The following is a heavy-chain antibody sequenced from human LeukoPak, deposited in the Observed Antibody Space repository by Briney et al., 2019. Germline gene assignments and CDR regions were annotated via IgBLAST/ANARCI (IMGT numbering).Heavy chain of an antibody. V-gene: IGHV4-39*01. Sequence: SETLSLTCTVSGGSISSSSYYWGWIRQPPGKGLEWIGSIYYSGSTYYNPSLKSRVTISVDTSKNQFSLKLSSVTAADTAVYYCASPAGYSSGWYPPFDYWGQGTLVTVSS. J-gene: IGHJ4*02. CDR2: IYYSGST. CDR3: ASPAGYSSGWYPPFDY. CDR1: GGSISSSSYY. D-gene: IGHD6-13*01.